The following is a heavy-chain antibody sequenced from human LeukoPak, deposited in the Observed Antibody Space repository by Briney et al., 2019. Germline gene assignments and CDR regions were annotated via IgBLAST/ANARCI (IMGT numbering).Heavy chain of an antibody. CDR1: GFTFSSYW. D-gene: IGHD3-9*01. Sequence: GGSLRLSCAASGFTFSSYWMHWVRQAPGKGLVWVSRINSDGSSTTYADSVKGRFTISRDNAKNTVYLQMNSLRAEDTAVYYCARVLRYFDWFPAPYGDAFDIWGQGTMVTVSS. J-gene: IGHJ3*02. CDR2: INSDGSST. V-gene: IGHV3-74*01. CDR3: ARVLRYFDWFPAPYGDAFDI.